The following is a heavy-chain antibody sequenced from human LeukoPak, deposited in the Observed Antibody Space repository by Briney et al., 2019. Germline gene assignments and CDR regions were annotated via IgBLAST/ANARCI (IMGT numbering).Heavy chain of an antibody. CDR3: ARVKQQLVRGGRGYNWFDP. CDR2: IYYSGST. J-gene: IGHJ5*02. V-gene: IGHV4-39*07. CDR1: GGSISSSSYY. Sequence: NPSETLSLTCAVSGGSISSSSYYWGWIRQPPGKGLEWIGSIYYSGSTYYNPSLKSRVTISVDTSKNQFSLKLSSVTAADTAVYYCARVKQQLVRGGRGYNWFDPWGQGTLVTVSS. D-gene: IGHD6-13*01.